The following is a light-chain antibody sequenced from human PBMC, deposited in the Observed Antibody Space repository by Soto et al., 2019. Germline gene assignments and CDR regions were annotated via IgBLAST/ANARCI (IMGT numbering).Light chain of an antibody. J-gene: IGKJ1*01. CDR1: QSLSSSS. CDR3: QQHGSSPPWA. V-gene: IGKV3-20*01. Sequence: EIVLTRAPGTLSLSPVERATLSYRAGQSLSSSSLAWYQQNLGQAPRLLICGAGSRATGIPDRLTGGGSGTDFILTVSRLEPEYFAVYNCQQHGSSPPWAFGQGTKVDIK. CDR2: GAG.